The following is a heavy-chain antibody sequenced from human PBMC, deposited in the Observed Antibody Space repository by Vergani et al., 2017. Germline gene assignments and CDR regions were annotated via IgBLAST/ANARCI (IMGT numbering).Heavy chain of an antibody. CDR1: DSSLMPNLS. J-gene: IGHJ6*02. Sequence: QVQLQESGPGLVKPSETLPLTCDVSDSSLMPNLSWGWFRQSPGTGLEWIGCIHHSGDTHYNSSLKSRVSISIVSSSKFSLSLTSVTAADTAIYYCARHRGSGCFFPSAYFYGMDVWGHGTTVTVSS. D-gene: IGHD3-10*01. CDR3: ARHRGSGCFFPSAYFYGMDV. V-gene: IGHV4-38-2*01. CDR2: IHHSGDT.